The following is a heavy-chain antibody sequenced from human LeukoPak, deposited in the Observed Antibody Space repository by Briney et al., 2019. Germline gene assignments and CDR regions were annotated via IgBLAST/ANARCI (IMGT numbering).Heavy chain of an antibody. D-gene: IGHD5-24*01. V-gene: IGHV3-23*01. Sequence: PGGSLRLSCAASGFTFSSYAMSWVRQAPGKGLEWVSGLSAGGDFTYYADSVKGRFTISRDNSKNTLYMDMNSLRAEDTAVYYCAKRGDTISFFDPWGQGTLVTVSS. J-gene: IGHJ5*02. CDR3: AKRGDTISFFDP. CDR2: LSAGGDFT. CDR1: GFTFSSYA.